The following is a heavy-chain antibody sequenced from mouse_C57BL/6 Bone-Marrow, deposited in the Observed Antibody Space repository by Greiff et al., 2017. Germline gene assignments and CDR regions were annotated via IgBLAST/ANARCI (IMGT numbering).Heavy chain of an antibody. J-gene: IGHJ2*01. D-gene: IGHD1-1*01. Sequence: DVKLVESGAELVRPGASVKLSCTASGFNIKDDYMHWVKQRPEQGLEWIGWIDPENGDTEYASKFQGKATITADTSSNTAYLQLSSLTSEDTAVYYCTTSATVDYWGQGTTLTVSS. CDR2: IDPENGDT. CDR3: TTSATVDY. CDR1: GFNIKDDY. V-gene: IGHV14-4*01.